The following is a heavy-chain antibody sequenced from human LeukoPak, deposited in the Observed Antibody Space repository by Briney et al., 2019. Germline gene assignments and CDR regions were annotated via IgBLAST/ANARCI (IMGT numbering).Heavy chain of an antibody. CDR2: IYYSGNT. V-gene: IGHV4-59*01. CDR3: ARVNYYDSSGTLDY. J-gene: IGHJ4*02. D-gene: IGHD3-22*01. CDR1: GGSISSYY. Sequence: KGSEPVSLTCTVSGGSISSYYWSWIRQPPGKGLEWIGYIYYSGNTNYNPSLKNPVTILVDTSKNQFSLKLSSVTAADTAVYYCARVNYYDSSGTLDYWGQGTLGAVSS.